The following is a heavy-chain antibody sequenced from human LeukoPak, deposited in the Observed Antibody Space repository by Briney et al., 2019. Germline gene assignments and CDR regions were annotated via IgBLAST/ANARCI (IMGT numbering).Heavy chain of an antibody. CDR1: GFTFSSYG. CDR3: ARDDLDYGDYDPTEDFQH. D-gene: IGHD4-17*01. V-gene: IGHV3-30*03. CDR2: ISYDGSNK. Sequence: PGGSLRLSCAASGFTFSSYGMHWVRQAPGKGLEWVAVISYDGSNKYYADSVKGRFTISRDNSKNTLYLQMNSLRAEDTAVYYCARDDLDYGDYDPTEDFQHWGQGTLVTVSS. J-gene: IGHJ1*01.